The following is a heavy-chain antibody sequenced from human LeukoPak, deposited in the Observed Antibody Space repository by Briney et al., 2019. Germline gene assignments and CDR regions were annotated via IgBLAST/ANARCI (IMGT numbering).Heavy chain of an antibody. V-gene: IGHV1-18*01. J-gene: IGHJ5*02. CDR1: GGTFSSYG. D-gene: IGHD6-19*01. Sequence: GASVKVSCKASGGTFSSYGISWVRQAPGQGLEWMGWISAYNGNTNYAQKLQGRVAMTTDTSTSTAYMELRSLRSDDTAVYYCARVAGNNWFDPWGQGTLVTVSS. CDR2: ISAYNGNT. CDR3: ARVAGNNWFDP.